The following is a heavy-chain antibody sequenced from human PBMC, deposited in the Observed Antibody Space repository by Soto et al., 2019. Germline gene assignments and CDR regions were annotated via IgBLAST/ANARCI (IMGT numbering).Heavy chain of an antibody. J-gene: IGHJ6*02. V-gene: IGHV3-7*04. CDR1: GFTFSSYW. D-gene: IGHD2-15*01. CDR2: IKQDGSEK. CDR3: ARARIVVVVAATRGYYYYYGMDV. Sequence: EVQLVESGGGLVQPGGSLRLSCAASGFTFSSYWMSWVRQAPGKGLEWVANIKQDGSEKYYVDSVKGRFTISRDNAKNSLYLQMNSLRAEDTAVYYCARARIVVVVAATRGYYYYYGMDVWGQGTTVTVSS.